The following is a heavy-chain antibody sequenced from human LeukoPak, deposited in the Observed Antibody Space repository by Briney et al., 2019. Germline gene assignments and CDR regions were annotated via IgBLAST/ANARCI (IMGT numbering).Heavy chain of an antibody. CDR3: ATGNTIMVRGVMFH. CDR1: GGSIISDIYF. J-gene: IGHJ4*02. CDR2: IYHGGRA. D-gene: IGHD3-10*01. Sequence: SETLSLTCSVSGGSIISDIYFWGSIRQSPGQGLAWIGSIYHGGRAYYDPSFEGRATISVDVSKNQFSLNLRSVTAADTAVYYCATGNTIMVRGVMFHWGQGTLVTVSS. V-gene: IGHV4-39*01.